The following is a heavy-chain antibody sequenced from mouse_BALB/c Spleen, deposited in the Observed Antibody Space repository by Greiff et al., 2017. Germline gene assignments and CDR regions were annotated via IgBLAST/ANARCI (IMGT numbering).Heavy chain of an antibody. J-gene: IGHJ3*01. Sequence: QVQLKESGPGLVAPSQSLSITCTVSGFSLTSYGVHWVRQPPGKGLEWLGVIWAGGSTNYNSALMSRLSISKDNSKSQVFLKMNSLQTDDTAMYYCARDRGYYDDDVAYWGQGTLVTVSA. CDR2: IWAGGST. V-gene: IGHV2-9*02. CDR3: ARDRGYYDDDVAY. D-gene: IGHD2-4*01. CDR1: GFSLTSYG.